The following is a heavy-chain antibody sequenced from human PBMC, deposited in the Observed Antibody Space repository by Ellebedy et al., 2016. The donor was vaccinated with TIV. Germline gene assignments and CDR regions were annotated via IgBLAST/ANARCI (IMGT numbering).Heavy chain of an antibody. Sequence: MPSETLSLTCIVSGGSISINYWSWIRQHPGKELEWIGYIHYSGSTNYNPTNYNPSLKRRVTISVDTSKNQFSLKLRSVTAADTAVYYCARPNGSGSSDAFDIWGQGTMVTVSS. CDR2: IHYSGSTNYNPT. J-gene: IGHJ3*02. V-gene: IGHV4-59*01. D-gene: IGHD3-10*01. CDR1: GGSISINY. CDR3: ARPNGSGSSDAFDI.